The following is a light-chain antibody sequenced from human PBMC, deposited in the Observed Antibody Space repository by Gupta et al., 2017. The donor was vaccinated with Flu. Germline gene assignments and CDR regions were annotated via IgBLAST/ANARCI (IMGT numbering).Light chain of an antibody. J-gene: IGKJ1*01. CDR1: QTVSSTY. V-gene: IGKV3-20*01. Sequence: EVVLTQSPGTLSLSPGERATLSCRASQTVSSTYLAWYQQKPGQAPRLLIYGASNRATDIPDRFAGSGSGTDFTLTISRLEPEDFAIYYWHQYLNSPGFGQGTKVEIK. CDR2: GAS. CDR3: HQYLNSPG.